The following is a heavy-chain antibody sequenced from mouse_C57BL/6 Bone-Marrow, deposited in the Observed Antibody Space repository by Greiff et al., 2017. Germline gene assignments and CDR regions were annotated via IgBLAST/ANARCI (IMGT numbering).Heavy chain of an antibody. CDR3: ARDYYGMDY. J-gene: IGHJ2*01. CDR1: GFTFSDYY. Sequence: DVKLVESEGGLVQPGSSMKLSCTASGFTFSDYYMAWVRQVPEKGLEWVANINYDGSSTYYLDSLKSRFIISRDNAKNILYLQMSSLKSEDTATYYCARDYYGMDYWGQGTTLTVSS. D-gene: IGHD1-1*01. V-gene: IGHV5-16*01. CDR2: INYDGSST.